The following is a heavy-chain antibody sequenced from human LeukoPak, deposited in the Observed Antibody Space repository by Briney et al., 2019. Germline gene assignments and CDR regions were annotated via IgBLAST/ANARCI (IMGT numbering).Heavy chain of an antibody. CDR1: GFTFDDYG. D-gene: IGHD3-3*01. J-gene: IGHJ4*02. CDR3: ASFPGPRGERERERWSTSTSFDY. V-gene: IGHV3-20*04. Sequence: GGSLRLSCAASGFTFDDYGMSWVRQAPGEGLEWVSGINWDGGSTGYADSVKGRFTISRDNAKNSLYLQMNSLRAEDTAVYYCASFPGPRGERERERWSTSTSFDYWGQGTLVTVSS. CDR2: INWDGGST.